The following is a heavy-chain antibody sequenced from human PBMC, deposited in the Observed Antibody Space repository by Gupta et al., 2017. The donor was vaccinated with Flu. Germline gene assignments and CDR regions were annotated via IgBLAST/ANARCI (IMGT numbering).Heavy chain of an antibody. CDR2: ISASYDTT. V-gene: IGHV3-23*01. CDR1: GFTFTNYA. CDR3: AKNRGPWPGRLDYWDY. D-gene: IGHD5-12*01. Sequence: EVQLLESGGGLEQPGGSLRLSCAASGFTFTNYAMTWVRQAPGKGLEWVSAISASYDTTYYADSVRGRFTISRDNSKNTLFLQMNSLRADDTAIYYCAKNRGPWPGRLDYWDYWGQGTLVAVSS. J-gene: IGHJ4*02.